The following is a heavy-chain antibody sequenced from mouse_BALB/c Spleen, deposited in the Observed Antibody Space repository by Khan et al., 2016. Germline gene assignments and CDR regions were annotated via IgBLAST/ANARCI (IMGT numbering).Heavy chain of an antibody. V-gene: IGHV1-87*01. CDR2: IYPGDGDT. CDR1: GYTFTNYW. J-gene: IGHJ2*01. Sequence: VQLQESGADLTRPGASVKLSCKASGYTFTNYWMQWVKQRPGQGLEWIGAIYPGDGDTRYTQKFKGKATLTADKSSTTVYMQLSSLASEDAAVYYCARSKIRGYFDYWGQGTTLTVSS. D-gene: IGHD2-4*01. CDR3: ARSKIRGYFDY.